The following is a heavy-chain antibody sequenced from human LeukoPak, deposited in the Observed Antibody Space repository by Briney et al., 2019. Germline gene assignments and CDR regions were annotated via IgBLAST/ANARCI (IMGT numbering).Heavy chain of an antibody. CDR3: ARDGFGYFDL. Sequence: PSETLSPTCTVSGGSISSYYWSWIRQPPGKGLEWIGYIYYSGSTNYNPSLKSRVTISVDTSKNQFSLKLSSVTAADTAVYYCARDGFGYFDLWGRGTLVTVSS. V-gene: IGHV4-59*01. CDR2: IYYSGST. D-gene: IGHD6-25*01. J-gene: IGHJ2*01. CDR1: GGSISSYY.